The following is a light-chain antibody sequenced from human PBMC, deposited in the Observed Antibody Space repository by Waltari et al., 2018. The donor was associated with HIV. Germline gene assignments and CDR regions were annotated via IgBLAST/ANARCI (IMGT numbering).Light chain of an antibody. CDR1: QTLFYSPDNKNR. V-gene: IGKV4-1*01. CDR3: QQSYSTPLT. CDR2: WAS. Sequence: DIVLTQSPESLTVSLGEGASISCKSSQTLFYSPDNKNRLAWYQQKVGQSPKLLFSWASVRQPGVPDRFSGSGSGTNFTLTIASLQAEDVATYYCQQSYSTPLTFGPGTTVHI. J-gene: IGKJ3*01.